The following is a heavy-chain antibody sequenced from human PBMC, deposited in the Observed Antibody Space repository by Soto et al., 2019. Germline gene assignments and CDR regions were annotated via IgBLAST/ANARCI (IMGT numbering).Heavy chain of an antibody. V-gene: IGHV1-3*01. Sequence: QAQLVQSGAEMKKPGASVKVSCKATGYTFSAYTMNWVRQAPGQRLEWMGWINAGSGNTKYSQNFPGRVSITRDTSASTVYMELTGLTSEDTAVYYCARDTEKLGPRANDALDIWGQGTMVTVSS. D-gene: IGHD3-3*02. J-gene: IGHJ3*02. CDR2: INAGSGNT. CDR1: GYTFSAYT. CDR3: ARDTEKLGPRANDALDI.